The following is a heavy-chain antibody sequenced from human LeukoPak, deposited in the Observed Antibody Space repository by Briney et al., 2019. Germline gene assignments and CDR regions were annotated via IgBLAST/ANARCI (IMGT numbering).Heavy chain of an antibody. V-gene: IGHV3-30*02. Sequence: GGSLRLSCAASGFTFSSYGMHWVRQAPGKGLERVAFIRYDGSNKYYADSVKGRFTISRDNSKNTLYLQMNSLRAEDTAVYYCAKDRVPAAIMDWFDPWGQGTLVTVSS. CDR3: AKDRVPAAIMDWFDP. J-gene: IGHJ5*02. D-gene: IGHD2-2*01. CDR1: GFTFSSYG. CDR2: IRYDGSNK.